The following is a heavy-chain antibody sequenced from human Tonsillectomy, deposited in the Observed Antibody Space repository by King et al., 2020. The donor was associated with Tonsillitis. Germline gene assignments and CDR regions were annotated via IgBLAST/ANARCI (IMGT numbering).Heavy chain of an antibody. CDR2: FDPSGGST. V-gene: IGHV1-46*01. D-gene: IGHD3-10*01. CDR3: ARGRVRGLIISVFDY. J-gene: IGHJ4*02. CDR1: GYTFTSYY. Sequence: QLVQSGAEVKQPGASVKVSCKASGYTFTSYYMHWLRQAPGQGLEWMGIFDPSGGSTTYAQKFQGRVTMTRDTSTTTVYMELSSLRSEDTAVYYCARGRVRGLIISVFDYWGQGTLVTVSS.